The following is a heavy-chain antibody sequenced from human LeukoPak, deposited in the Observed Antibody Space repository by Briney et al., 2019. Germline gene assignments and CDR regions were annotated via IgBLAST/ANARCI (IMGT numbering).Heavy chain of an antibody. V-gene: IGHV3-23*01. Sequence: GGSLRLSCAASGFTFSSYAMSWVRQAPGKGLEWVSAISGSGGSTYYADSVKGRFTISRDNSKNTLYLQMNSLRAEDTAVYYCAKEPYGSGSYYNDVGYFDYWGQGTLVTVSS. CDR3: AKEPYGSGSYYNDVGYFDY. CDR2: ISGSGGST. CDR1: GFTFSSYA. D-gene: IGHD3-10*01. J-gene: IGHJ4*02.